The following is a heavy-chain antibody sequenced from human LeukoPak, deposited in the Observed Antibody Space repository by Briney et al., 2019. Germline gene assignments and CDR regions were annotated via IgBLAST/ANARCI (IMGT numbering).Heavy chain of an antibody. D-gene: IGHD6-19*01. V-gene: IGHV1-69*06. Sequence: SVKVSCKASGGTFSSYAISWVRQAPGQGLEWMGGIIPIFGTANYAQKFQGRVTITADKSTSTAYMELSSLRSEDTAVYYCARGGRESVAAYFDYWGQGTLVTVSS. J-gene: IGHJ4*02. CDR3: ARGGRESVAAYFDY. CDR2: IIPIFGTA. CDR1: GGTFSSYA.